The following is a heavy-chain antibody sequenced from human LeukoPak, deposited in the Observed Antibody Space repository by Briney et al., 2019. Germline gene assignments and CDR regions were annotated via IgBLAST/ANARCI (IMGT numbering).Heavy chain of an antibody. CDR1: GYTFSSYG. CDR2: ISAYNGNT. Sequence: ASVKASCKASGYTFSSYGVSWVRQAPGQGLEWMGWISAYNGNTNYAQKFQGRVAMTTDTSTRTAYMELRSLRSDDTAVYYCARAYYYDSSGYYTPTEFDYWGQGTLVTVSS. V-gene: IGHV1-18*01. D-gene: IGHD3-22*01. J-gene: IGHJ4*02. CDR3: ARAYYYDSSGYYTPTEFDY.